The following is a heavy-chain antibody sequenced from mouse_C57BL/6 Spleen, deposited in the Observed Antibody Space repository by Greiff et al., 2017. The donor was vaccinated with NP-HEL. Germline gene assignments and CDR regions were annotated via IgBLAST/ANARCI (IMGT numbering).Heavy chain of an antibody. J-gene: IGHJ3*01. CDR1: GYTFTSYT. Sequence: VQLQQSGAELARPGASVKMSCKASGYTFTSYTMNWVKQRPGQGLEWIGYIHPNSGYTKYNQKFKDKATLTADKSSSTAYMQLCSLTSEDSAVYYCASVPYDYDPRFAYWGQGTLVTFSA. CDR3: ASVPYDYDPRFAY. V-gene: IGHV1-4*01. D-gene: IGHD2-4*01. CDR2: IHPNSGYT.